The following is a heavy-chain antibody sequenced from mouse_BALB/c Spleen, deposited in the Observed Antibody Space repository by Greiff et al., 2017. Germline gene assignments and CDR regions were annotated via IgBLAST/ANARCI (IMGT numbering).Heavy chain of an antibody. CDR3: ARLGALYGSPWYFDV. J-gene: IGHJ1*01. V-gene: IGHV4-2*02. Sequence: EVKLMESGGGLVQPGGSLNLSCAASGFDFSRYWMSWARQAPGKGQEWIGEINPGSSTINYTPSLKDKFIISRDNAKNTLYLQMSKVRSEDTALYYCARLGALYGSPWYFDVWGAGTTVTVSS. D-gene: IGHD1-1*01. CDR2: INPGSSTI. CDR1: GFDFSRYW.